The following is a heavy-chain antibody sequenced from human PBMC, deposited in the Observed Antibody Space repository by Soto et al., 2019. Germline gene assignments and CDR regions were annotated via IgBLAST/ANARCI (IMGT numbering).Heavy chain of an antibody. CDR1: GGSISSYY. J-gene: IGHJ2*01. CDR3: ANFNCYFDR. V-gene: IGHV4-59*01. CDR2: IYYTGST. Sequence: PSETLSLTCTVSGGSISSYYWSWIRQPPWKGLEWIGYIYYTGSTNYNPSLKSRVTISVDTSKNQFSLQLSSVTAADTAVYYCANFNCYFDRWGRGTLGTVSS.